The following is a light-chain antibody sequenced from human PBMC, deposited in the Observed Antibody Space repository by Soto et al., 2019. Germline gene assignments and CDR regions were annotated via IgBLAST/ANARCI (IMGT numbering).Light chain of an antibody. Sequence: AIRMTQSPSSLSASTGDRVTIPPRASQGISSYLAWYQQKPGKAPKLLIYAASTLQSGVPSRFSGSGSGTDFTLTISCLQSEDFATYYCQQYYSYPSFGQGTKVEIK. CDR2: AAS. CDR3: QQYYSYPS. J-gene: IGKJ1*01. V-gene: IGKV1-8*01. CDR1: QGISSY.